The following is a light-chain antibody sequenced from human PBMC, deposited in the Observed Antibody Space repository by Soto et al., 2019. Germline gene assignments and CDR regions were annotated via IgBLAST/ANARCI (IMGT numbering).Light chain of an antibody. Sequence: EIVLTQFPATLSVSPGEGATLSCRASQSVSSKLAWYQQKPGQAPRLLIYGASTRATGIPARFSGSGSGTEFTLIISSLQSEDSAVYYCQQYVASPYTFGQGTKVDIK. CDR3: QQYVASPYT. CDR2: GAS. V-gene: IGKV3-15*01. J-gene: IGKJ2*01. CDR1: QSVSSK.